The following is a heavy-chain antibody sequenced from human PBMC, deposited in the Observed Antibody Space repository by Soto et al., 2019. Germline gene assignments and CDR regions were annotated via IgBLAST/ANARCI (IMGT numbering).Heavy chain of an antibody. CDR3: ARGRSHGWELPGQYFDH. J-gene: IGHJ4*02. D-gene: IGHD1-26*01. Sequence: QVQLQESGPGLVKPSETLSLTCTVSGGSVSNSYWGWIRQPPGKGLEWVAYVYYSGSTNYNPSLGSRVTISGNKSQNQFSLEMTSVTGADTAVYYCARGRSHGWELPGQYFDHWGQGTLVTVSS. CDR2: VYYSGST. V-gene: IGHV4-59*02. CDR1: GGSVSNSY.